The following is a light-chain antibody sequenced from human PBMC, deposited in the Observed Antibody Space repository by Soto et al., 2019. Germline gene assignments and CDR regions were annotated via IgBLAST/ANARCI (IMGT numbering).Light chain of an antibody. CDR2: GNT. CDR1: SSNIGAGYG. CDR3: QSYDTSLSAGV. V-gene: IGLV1-40*01. Sequence: QSALTQPPSVSGAPGQRVTISCTGSSSNIGAGYGVHWYQQLPGTPPRLLISGNTNRPSGVPDRFSGSKSGTSASLAISGLQAEDEADYYCQSYDTSLSAGVFGGGTKLTVL. J-gene: IGLJ2*01.